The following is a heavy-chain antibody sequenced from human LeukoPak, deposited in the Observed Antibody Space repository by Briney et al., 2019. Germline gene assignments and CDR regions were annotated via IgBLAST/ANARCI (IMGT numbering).Heavy chain of an antibody. V-gene: IGHV3-48*01. CDR2: ISSSSSTI. CDR3: ARGGDSYYYGSGSYYMDV. D-gene: IGHD3-10*01. Sequence: GGSLRLSCAASGFTFSSYSMNWVRQAPGKGLEWVSYISSSSSTIYYADSVKGRFTISRDNAKNSLYLQMNSLRAEDTAVYYCARGGDSYYYGSGSYYMDVWGKGTTVTISS. J-gene: IGHJ6*03. CDR1: GFTFSSYS.